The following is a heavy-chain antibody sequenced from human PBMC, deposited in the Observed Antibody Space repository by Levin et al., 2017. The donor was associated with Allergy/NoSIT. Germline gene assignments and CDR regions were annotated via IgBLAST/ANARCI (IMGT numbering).Heavy chain of an antibody. CDR2: INQSGST. V-gene: IGHV4-34*01. Sequence: SQTLSLTCGVYGGSLSGYYWSWIRQTPGKGLEWIGEINQSGSTHYNPSLQSRLTISVDTSRNQFSLKLTTVTAADTAVYYFARGRGGYYYGLGTFSSYFDYWGQGRLVTVSS. D-gene: IGHD3-10*01. CDR3: ARGRGGYYYGLGTFSSYFDY. CDR1: GGSLSGYY. J-gene: IGHJ4*02.